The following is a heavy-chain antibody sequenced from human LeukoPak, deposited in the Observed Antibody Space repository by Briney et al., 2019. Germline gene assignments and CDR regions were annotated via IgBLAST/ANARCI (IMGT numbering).Heavy chain of an antibody. CDR3: ARESCSSTSCYVDAFDI. V-gene: IGHV3-21*01. Sequence: GGSLRLSCAASGFTFSSYSMNWVRQAPGKGLEWVSSISSSSSYIYYADSVKGRFTISRDNAKNSLYLQMNSLRAEDTAVYYCARESCSSTSCYVDAFDIWGQGTMVTVSS. CDR1: GFTFSSYS. CDR2: ISSSSSYI. J-gene: IGHJ3*02. D-gene: IGHD2-2*01.